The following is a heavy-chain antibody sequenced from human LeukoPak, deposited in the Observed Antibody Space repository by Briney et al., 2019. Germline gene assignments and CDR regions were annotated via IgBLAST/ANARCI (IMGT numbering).Heavy chain of an antibody. D-gene: IGHD3-9*01. J-gene: IGHJ6*02. CDR3: AKVLTGYHYYYYGMDV. CDR1: GFTFSSYA. Sequence: GSLRLSCAASGFTFSSYAMSWVRQAPGKGLEWVSAISGSGGSTYYADSVKGRFTISRDNSKNTLYLQMNSLRAEDTAVYYCAKVLTGYHYYYYGMDVWGQGTTVTVSS. V-gene: IGHV3-23*01. CDR2: ISGSGGST.